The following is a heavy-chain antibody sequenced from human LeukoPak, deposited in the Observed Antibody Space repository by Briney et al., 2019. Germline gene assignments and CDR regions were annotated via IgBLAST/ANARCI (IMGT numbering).Heavy chain of an antibody. D-gene: IGHD4-23*01. J-gene: IGHJ3*02. Sequence: ASVKVSCKASGYTFTSYGISWVRQAPGQGLEWMGWISAYNGNTNYAQKLQGRVTMTTDTPTSTAYMELRSLRSDDTAVYYCARGIYGGNPPGAFDIWGQGTMVTVSS. V-gene: IGHV1-18*01. CDR1: GYTFTSYG. CDR3: ARGIYGGNPPGAFDI. CDR2: ISAYNGNT.